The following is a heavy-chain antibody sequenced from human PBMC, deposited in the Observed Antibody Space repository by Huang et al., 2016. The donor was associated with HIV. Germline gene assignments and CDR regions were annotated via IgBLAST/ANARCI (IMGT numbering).Heavy chain of an antibody. CDR1: GYTLTELS. J-gene: IGHJ3*02. CDR3: AAGYDTYYDI. V-gene: IGHV1-24*01. Sequence: QVQLVQSGAEVKKPGASVKVSCKVSGYTLTELSIHWVRQAPGKGLEGMGVFAPEHGETIYAQHFLGRVTMTEDTSTDTAYMELHSLRPEDTAVYYCAAGYDTYYDIWGQGTMVIASS. D-gene: IGHD2-21*01. CDR2: FAPEHGET.